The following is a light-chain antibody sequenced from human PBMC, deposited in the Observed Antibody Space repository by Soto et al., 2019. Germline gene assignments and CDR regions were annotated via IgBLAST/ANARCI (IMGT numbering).Light chain of an antibody. CDR1: QSISSY. V-gene: IGKV3-11*01. J-gene: IGKJ1*01. CDR3: QQLTDWPPQWT. CDR2: DAS. Sequence: EVVLTQSPDTLSLPPGERATLSYRASQSISSYLAWYQQKPGQAPRLLIYDASSRATGIPARFSGSGSGTDFTLTISSLEPEDFAVYYCQQLTDWPPQWTFGQGTKV.